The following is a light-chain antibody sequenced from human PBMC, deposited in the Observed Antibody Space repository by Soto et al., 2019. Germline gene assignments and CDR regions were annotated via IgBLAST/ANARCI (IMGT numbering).Light chain of an antibody. Sequence: EIVLTQSPGTLSLSPGERATLSCRASQSVSSSFLAWYQQRPGQAPRLLIYGASSRATGIPDRFSGSGSGTDFTLTIPRLEPEDFAVYYCQQYGSSPRTFGQGTKLEIK. CDR2: GAS. J-gene: IGKJ2*01. V-gene: IGKV3-20*01. CDR1: QSVSSSF. CDR3: QQYGSSPRT.